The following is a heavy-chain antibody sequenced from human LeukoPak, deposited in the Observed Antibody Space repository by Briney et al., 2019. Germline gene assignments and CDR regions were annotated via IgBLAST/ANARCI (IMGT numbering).Heavy chain of an antibody. V-gene: IGHV1-46*01. CDR1: GGTFSSYA. D-gene: IGHD4-23*01. J-gene: IGHJ3*02. CDR2: INPSGGST. Sequence: GASVTVSCTASGGTFSSYAISWVRQAPGQGLEWMGVINPSGGSTSYAQKFQGRVTMTRDMSTSTVYMELSSLRSEDTAVYYCARDPLRWQRDAFDIWGQGTMVTVSS. CDR3: ARDPLRWQRDAFDI.